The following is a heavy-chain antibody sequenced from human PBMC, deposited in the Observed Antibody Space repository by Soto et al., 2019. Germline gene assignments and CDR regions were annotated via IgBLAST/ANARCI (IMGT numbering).Heavy chain of an antibody. CDR2: IIPIFGTA. V-gene: IGHV1-69*01. J-gene: IGHJ4*02. CDR3: ARGGSGYVWFNEF. CDR1: GGIFSSYA. Sequence: HEQLVQSGAEVKKPGSSVKVSCKASGGIFSSYAISWVRQAPGQGLEWMGGIIPIFGTANYAQKFQGRVTITADESTNTAYMDLSSLKSADTAIYYCARGGSGYVWFNEFWGQGTLVTVSS. D-gene: IGHD3-22*01.